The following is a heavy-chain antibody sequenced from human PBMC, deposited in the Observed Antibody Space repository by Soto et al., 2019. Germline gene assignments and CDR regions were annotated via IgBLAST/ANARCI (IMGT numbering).Heavy chain of an antibody. CDR3: ARGQSDFYDTSGSYYHYFDS. CDR2: INHSGST. CDR1: GGSFSGYY. J-gene: IGHJ4*02. D-gene: IGHD3-22*01. Sequence: SETLSLTCAVFGGSFSGYYWSWIRQSPGAGLEWIGEINHSGSTNYNPSLKSRVSISIDTSKNQFSLHLSSVTAADTSVYYCARGQSDFYDTSGSYYHYFDSWGQGTLVTVSS. V-gene: IGHV4-34*01.